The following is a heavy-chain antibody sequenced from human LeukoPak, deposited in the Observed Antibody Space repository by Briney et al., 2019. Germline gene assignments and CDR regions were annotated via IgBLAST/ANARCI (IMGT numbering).Heavy chain of an antibody. CDR1: GFTVSSNY. D-gene: IGHD6-19*01. CDR2: IYSGGGT. V-gene: IGHV3-53*01. CDR3: ARVLSDSNGWYHFDY. J-gene: IGHJ4*02. Sequence: PGGSLRLSCAAPGFTVSSNYMSWVRQAPGKGLEWVSVIYSGGGTYYADSVKGRFTISRDNSKNTLSLQMNSLRAEDTAVYYCARVLSDSNGWYHFDYWGQGTLVTVSS.